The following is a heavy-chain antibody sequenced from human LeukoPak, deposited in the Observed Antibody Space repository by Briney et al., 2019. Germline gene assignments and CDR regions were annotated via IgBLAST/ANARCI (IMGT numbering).Heavy chain of an antibody. D-gene: IGHD1-26*01. Sequence: ASVKVSCKASGGTFSSYAISWVRQAPGQGLEWMGGIIPIFGTANYAQKFQGRVTITTDESTSTAYMELSSLRSEDTAVYYCAKDGRSQWELPNGHFEYYFDYWGQGTLVTVSS. V-gene: IGHV1-69*05. J-gene: IGHJ4*02. CDR2: IIPIFGTA. CDR1: GGTFSSYA. CDR3: AKDGRSQWELPNGHFEYYFDY.